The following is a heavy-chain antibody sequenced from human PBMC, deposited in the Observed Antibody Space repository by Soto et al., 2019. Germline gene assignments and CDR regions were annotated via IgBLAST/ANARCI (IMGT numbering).Heavy chain of an antibody. CDR1: GYTFTSYG. D-gene: IGHD5-18*01. CDR2: IIPILGIA. Sequence: SVKVSCKASGYTFTSYGISWVRQAPGQGLEWMGRIIPILGIANYAQKFQGRVTITADKSTSTAYMELSSLRSEDTAVYYCARGWIQLWSYGMDVRGQGTTVTVSS. CDR3: ARGWIQLWSYGMDV. J-gene: IGHJ6*02. V-gene: IGHV1-69*04.